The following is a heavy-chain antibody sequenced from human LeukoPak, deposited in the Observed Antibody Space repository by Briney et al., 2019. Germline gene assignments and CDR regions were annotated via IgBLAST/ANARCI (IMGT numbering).Heavy chain of an antibody. D-gene: IGHD3-16*01. CDR1: GFVFSNYW. Sequence: GGSLRLSCSASGFVFSNYWMTWVRQAPGKGLEWVANIKQDGSEKYYVDSVKGRFTISRDNAKKSLYLQMNSLRAEDTAVYFCARDMIILQSWGQGTLVTVSS. V-gene: IGHV3-7*04. CDR3: ARDMIILQS. CDR2: IKQDGSEK. J-gene: IGHJ5*02.